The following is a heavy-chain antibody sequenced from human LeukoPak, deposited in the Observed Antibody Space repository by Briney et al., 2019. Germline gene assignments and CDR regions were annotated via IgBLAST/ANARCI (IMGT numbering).Heavy chain of an antibody. J-gene: IGHJ4*02. V-gene: IGHV1-24*01. CDR1: GDTLTEIS. Sequence: GASVKVSCRVSGDTLTEISIHWGRQTPGKGLEWMGGLHPEDREVIYAQKFQGRVTMTEDSSTDTAYMDLRSLRSEDTAVYYCATAEQLVWGQGTLVTVSS. CDR3: ATAEQLV. D-gene: IGHD6-6*01. CDR2: LHPEDREV.